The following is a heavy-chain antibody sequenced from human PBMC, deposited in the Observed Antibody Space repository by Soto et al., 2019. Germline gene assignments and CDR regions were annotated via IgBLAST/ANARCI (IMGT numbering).Heavy chain of an antibody. CDR1: GYTFTAYP. D-gene: IGHD2-8*02. CDR3: ARVLGAPGVFPTGGVPLDV. Sequence: QVQLVQSGSEVKKPGASMKMSCETSGYTFTAYPIHWVRQAPGQGLEWMGWINADNGNTKYSQKFQGRVTITRDTSASTVYLDLSSLRSEDTAVYYCARVLGAPGVFPTGGVPLDVWGKGTTVIVSS. CDR2: INADNGNT. J-gene: IGHJ6*04. V-gene: IGHV1-3*01.